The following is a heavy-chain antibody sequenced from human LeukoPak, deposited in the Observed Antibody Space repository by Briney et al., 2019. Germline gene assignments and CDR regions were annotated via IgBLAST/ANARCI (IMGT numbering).Heavy chain of an antibody. CDR1: GFTFSSYE. CDR3: ARGAYYYDSSGYYGDY. V-gene: IGHV3-48*03. D-gene: IGHD3-22*01. J-gene: IGHJ4*02. Sequence: GGSLRLSCAASGFTFSSYEMNWVRQAPGKGLEWVSYISSSGSTIYYADSVKGRFTISRDNAKNSLYLQMNSLRAEDTAVYYCARGAYYYDSSGYYGDYWGQGTLVTVSS. CDR2: ISSSGSTI.